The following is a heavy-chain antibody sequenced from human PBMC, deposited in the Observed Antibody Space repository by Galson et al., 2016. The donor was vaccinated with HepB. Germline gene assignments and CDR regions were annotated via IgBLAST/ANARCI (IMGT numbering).Heavy chain of an antibody. D-gene: IGHD3-9*01. CDR3: AKGDYDVLRFSDH. V-gene: IGHV3-30*18. CDR1: GFTFNVYG. J-gene: IGHJ4*02. Sequence: SLRLSCAASGFTFNVYGLHWVRQAPGKGLEWVASISHDGSNSYHVDSVKGRFTISRDHFKSTLYLEMNSLRGEDTAIYYCAKGDYDVLRFSDHWGQGTLVTVSS. CDR2: ISHDGSNS.